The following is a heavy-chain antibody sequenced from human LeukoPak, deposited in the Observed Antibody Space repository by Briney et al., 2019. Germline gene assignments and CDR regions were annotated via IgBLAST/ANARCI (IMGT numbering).Heavy chain of an antibody. CDR1: GFTFSTYW. V-gene: IGHV3-7*05. CDR2: IQQDGSEK. D-gene: IGHD5-12*01. Sequence: HPGGSLRLSCAASGFTFSTYWMTWVRQAPGKGLEWVANIQQDGSEKYYVDSVKGRFTISRDNARNSLYLQMNSLRAEDTALYYCAKRYSGYGSFDYWGQGTLVTVSS. J-gene: IGHJ4*02. CDR3: AKRYSGYGSFDY.